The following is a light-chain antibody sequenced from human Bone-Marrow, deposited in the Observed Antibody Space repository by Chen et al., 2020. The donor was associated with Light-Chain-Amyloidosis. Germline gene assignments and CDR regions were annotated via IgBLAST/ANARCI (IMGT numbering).Light chain of an antibody. Sequence: EIVLTQSPGTLSLSPGDRATLSCRASQSVSSGFLAWYQQIPGQAPRLLIHSASSRATGTPDRFRGSGYGTDFILSITRLEPEDFAVYYCQQYGSSPYTFGQGIKLEMK. CDR1: QSVSSGF. V-gene: IGKV3-20*01. J-gene: IGKJ2*01. CDR2: SAS. CDR3: QQYGSSPYT.